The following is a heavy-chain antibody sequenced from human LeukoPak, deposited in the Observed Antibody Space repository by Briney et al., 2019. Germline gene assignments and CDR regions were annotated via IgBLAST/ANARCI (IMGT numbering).Heavy chain of an antibody. V-gene: IGHV3-7*01. D-gene: IGHD6-13*01. Sequence: GGSLRLSCAASGFTFSSYWMSWVRQAPGKGLEWVANIKQDGSEKYYVDSVKSRFTISRDNAKNSLYLQMNSLRAEDTAVYYCARDLAAAGTGWFDPWGQGTLVTVSS. J-gene: IGHJ5*02. CDR2: IKQDGSEK. CDR1: GFTFSSYW. CDR3: ARDLAAAGTGWFDP.